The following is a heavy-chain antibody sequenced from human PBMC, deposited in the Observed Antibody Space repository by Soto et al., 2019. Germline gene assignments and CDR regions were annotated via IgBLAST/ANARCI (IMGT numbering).Heavy chain of an antibody. J-gene: IGHJ5*02. V-gene: IGHV3-33*01. D-gene: IGHD1-7*01. Sequence: PGGSLRLSCAASGFTFSDYGMHWVRQAPGKGLEWVVVIWYDGSNKYYADSVKGRFTISRDNFKTTLYLQMNSLRAEDTAVYYCARDRAAGTTSLFDPWGQGTRVTVSS. CDR1: GFTFSDYG. CDR3: ARDRAAGTTSLFDP. CDR2: IWYDGSNK.